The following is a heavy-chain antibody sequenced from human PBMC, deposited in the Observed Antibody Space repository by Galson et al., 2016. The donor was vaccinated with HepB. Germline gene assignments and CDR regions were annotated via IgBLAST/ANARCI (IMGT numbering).Heavy chain of an antibody. J-gene: IGHJ3*02. CDR3: ASPPGEYGSGSEHAFDM. CDR1: GGPFSSYA. Sequence: SVKVSCKASGGPFSSYAVNWVRQAPGQGLEWMGGVIPVFNMPNYAQRFQGRVTITADESATTVYMELSSLRFEDTAVYYCASPPGEYGSGSEHAFDMWGQGTVVTASS. V-gene: IGHV1-69*13. D-gene: IGHD3-10*01. CDR2: VIPVFNMP.